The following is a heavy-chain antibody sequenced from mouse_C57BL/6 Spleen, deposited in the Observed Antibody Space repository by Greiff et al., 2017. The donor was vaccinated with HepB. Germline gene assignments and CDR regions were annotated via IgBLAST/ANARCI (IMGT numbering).Heavy chain of an antibody. Sequence: EVMLVESEGGLVQPGSSMKLSCTASGFTFSDYYMAWVRQVPEKGLEWVANINYDGSSTYYLDSLKSRFIISRDNAKNILYLQMSSLKSEDTATYYCARDSPTGTSFDYWGRGTTLTVSS. D-gene: IGHD4-1*01. V-gene: IGHV5-16*01. CDR2: INYDGSST. J-gene: IGHJ2*01. CDR1: GFTFSDYY. CDR3: ARDSPTGTSFDY.